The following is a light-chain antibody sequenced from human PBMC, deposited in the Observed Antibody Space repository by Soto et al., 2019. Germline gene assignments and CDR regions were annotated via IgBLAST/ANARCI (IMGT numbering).Light chain of an antibody. CDR3: QQYGT. V-gene: IGKV1-5*03. CDR2: KAS. J-gene: IGKJ1*01. CDR1: QTISSW. Sequence: DIQMTQSPSTLSASVGVTVTITCRASQTISSWLAWYQQKPGKAPKLLIYKASTLKSGVPSRFSGSGSGTEFTLTISSLQPDDFATYYCQQYGTFGQGTKVDIK.